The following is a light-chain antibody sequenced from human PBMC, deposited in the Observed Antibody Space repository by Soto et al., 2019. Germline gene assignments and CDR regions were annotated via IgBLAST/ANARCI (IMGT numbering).Light chain of an antibody. CDR2: ATS. CDR1: QSVSRTY. CDR3: QQYGRSGT. V-gene: IGKV3-20*01. Sequence: EIVLTQSPGTLSLSPGERATLSYRASQSVSRTYLAWYQQKPVQAPRLLIYATSSRATGIPDRFSGSGSGTDFTLTISRLEPEDFAVYYCQQYGRSGTFGQGTKVDI. J-gene: IGKJ1*01.